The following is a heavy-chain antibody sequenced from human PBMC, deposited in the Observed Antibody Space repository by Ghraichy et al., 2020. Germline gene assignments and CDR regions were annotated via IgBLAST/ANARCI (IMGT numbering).Heavy chain of an antibody. Sequence: LSLTCDSSGFTFKAYNMNWVRQVPGKGLEWVAYINIVSNTIYSADSVEGRFTVSSDMTSLSLQMNSLKDEDTGIYYCARGGAPAAIFEYWGQGTQVTVSS. D-gene: IGHD2-2*01. J-gene: IGHJ4*02. V-gene: IGHV3-48*02. CDR1: GFTFKAYN. CDR2: INIVSNTI. CDR3: ARGGAPAAIFEY.